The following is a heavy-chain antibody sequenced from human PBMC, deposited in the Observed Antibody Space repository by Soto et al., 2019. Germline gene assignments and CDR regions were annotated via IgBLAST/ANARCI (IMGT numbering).Heavy chain of an antibody. Sequence: GGSLRLSCAPSGFTFSDYYMSWIRQAPGKGLEWLAYISGSGDTIYYADSVKGRFTISRDNAKKSVYLQMNSLRGEDTAVYYCALQPTQHSNIDTWGQGTLVTVSS. CDR1: GFTFSDYY. D-gene: IGHD5-12*01. CDR3: ALQPTQHSNIDT. CDR2: ISGSGDTI. V-gene: IGHV3-11*01. J-gene: IGHJ5*02.